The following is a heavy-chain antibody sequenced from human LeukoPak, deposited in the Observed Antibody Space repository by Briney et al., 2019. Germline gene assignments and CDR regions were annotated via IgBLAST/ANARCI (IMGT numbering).Heavy chain of an antibody. D-gene: IGHD6-6*01. CDR2: IYYSGST. CDR3: ARAMSIAARLQTIFDY. J-gene: IGHJ4*02. CDR1: GGSISTSSYY. V-gene: IGHV4-39*07. Sequence: RASETLSLTCTVSGGSISTSSYYWGWIRQPPGKGLECIGNIYYSGSTYYNPSLKSRVTISVDTSKNQFSLKLSSVTAADTAVYYCARAMSIAARLQTIFDYWGQGTLVTVSS.